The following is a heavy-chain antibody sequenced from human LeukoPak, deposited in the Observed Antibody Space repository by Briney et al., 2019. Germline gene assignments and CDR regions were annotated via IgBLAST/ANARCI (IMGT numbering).Heavy chain of an antibody. Sequence: GGSLRLSCAASGFTFSSYAMSWVRQAPGKGLEWVSAISGSGGSTYYADSVKGRFSMSRDNSKNTLYLQMNSLRAEDTAVYYCAKDLRRSSTSCWGNDYWGQGTLVTVSS. CDR3: AKDLRRSSTSCWGNDY. CDR1: GFTFSSYA. D-gene: IGHD2-2*01. V-gene: IGHV3-23*01. J-gene: IGHJ4*02. CDR2: ISGSGGST.